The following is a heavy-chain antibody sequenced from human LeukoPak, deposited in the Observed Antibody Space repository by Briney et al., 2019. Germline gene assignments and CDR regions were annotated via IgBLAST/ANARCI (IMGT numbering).Heavy chain of an antibody. Sequence: SETLSLTCTVSGGSISSSSYYWGWMRPPPGKGLEWIGSIYYSGSPYYNPSLKSRVTISVDTSKNQFSLKLSSVTAADTAVYYCARHRYYGSGSYYYFEAFDIWGQGTMVTVSS. CDR2: IYYSGSP. V-gene: IGHV4-39*01. J-gene: IGHJ3*02. D-gene: IGHD3-10*01. CDR3: ARHRYYGSGSYYYFEAFDI. CDR1: GGSISSSSYY.